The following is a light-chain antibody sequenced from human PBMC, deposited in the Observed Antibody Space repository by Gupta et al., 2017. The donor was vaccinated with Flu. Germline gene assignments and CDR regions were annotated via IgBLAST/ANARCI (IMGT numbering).Light chain of an antibody. V-gene: IGKV3-15*01. CDR2: GAS. J-gene: IGKJ2*01. CDR3: QQYNNWPLYT. CDR1: QSVSSN. Sequence: VMTHSAATLSVSPGERVTLSCRASQSVSSNLAWYQQKPGQAPRLLIYGASTRATGIPARFTGSGSGTEFTLTISSLQSEDFAVYYCQQYNNWPLYTFGQGTKLEIK.